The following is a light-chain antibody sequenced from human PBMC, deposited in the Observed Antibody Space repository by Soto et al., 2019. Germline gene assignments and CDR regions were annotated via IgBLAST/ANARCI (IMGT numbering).Light chain of an antibody. CDR3: HQYGTLYT. CDR1: QSVSSSY. CDR2: GAS. V-gene: IGKV3-20*01. Sequence: EIVLTQSPGTLSLSPGERATLSCRASQSVSSSYLAWYQQKPGQAPRLLIYGASSRATGIPDRFSGSGSGTDFTLTISRLEPEDFAVYDCHQYGTLYTFGQGTKLEIK. J-gene: IGKJ2*01.